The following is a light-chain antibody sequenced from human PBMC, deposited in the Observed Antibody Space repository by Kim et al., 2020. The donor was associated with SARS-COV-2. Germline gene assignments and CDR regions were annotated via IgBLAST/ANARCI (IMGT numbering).Light chain of an antibody. CDR3: LQHSTYPIT. CDR2: VAS. Sequence: ASVRDRVTITCRASQDIRNELGWYQQNPGRAPKLLIYVASSLQSGVPSRFSGSGSGTEFTLTISSVQPEDFATYFWLQHSTYPITFGQGTRLEIK. CDR1: QDIRNE. J-gene: IGKJ5*01. V-gene: IGKV1-17*01.